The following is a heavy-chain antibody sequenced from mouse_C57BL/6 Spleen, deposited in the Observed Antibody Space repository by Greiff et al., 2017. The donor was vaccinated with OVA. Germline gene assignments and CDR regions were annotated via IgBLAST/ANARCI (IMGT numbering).Heavy chain of an antibody. V-gene: IGHV1-55*01. CDR3: ARFDDSDIGYAMDY. J-gene: IGHJ4*01. CDR2: IYPGSGST. CDR1: GYTFTSYG. D-gene: IGHD2-4*01. Sequence: QVQLQQPGAELVKPGASVKMSCTASGYTFTSYGITWVQQRPGQGLEWIGDIYPGSGSTNYNEKFKSKATLTIDTASSTSYMQLSSLTSEDSAVYYCARFDDSDIGYAMDYWGQGTSVTVSS.